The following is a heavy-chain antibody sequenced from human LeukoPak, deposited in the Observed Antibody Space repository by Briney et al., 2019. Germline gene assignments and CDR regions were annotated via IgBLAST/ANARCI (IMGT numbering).Heavy chain of an antibody. J-gene: IGHJ6*02. V-gene: IGHV3-7*01. D-gene: IGHD6-25*01. Sequence: GSLRLSCAASGFTFSSYWMSWVRQAPGKGLEWVANIKQDGSEKYYVDSVKGRFTISRDNAKNSLYLQMNSLRAEDTAVYYCARDQRLEYYYYGMDVWGQGTTVTVSS. CDR1: GFTFSSYW. CDR2: IKQDGSEK. CDR3: ARDQRLEYYYYGMDV.